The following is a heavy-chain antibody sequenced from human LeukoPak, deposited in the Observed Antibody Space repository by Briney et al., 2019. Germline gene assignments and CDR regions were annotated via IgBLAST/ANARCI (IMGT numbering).Heavy chain of an antibody. V-gene: IGHV3-30*18. CDR2: ISYDGSNK. Sequence: GGSLRLSCAASGFTFSSYGMHWVRQAPGKGLEWVAVISYDGSNKYYADSVKGRFTIPRDNSKNTLYLQMNSLRAEDTAVYYCAKDHSSSSLDYWGQGTLVTVSS. CDR1: GFTFSSYG. J-gene: IGHJ4*02. CDR3: AKDHSSSSLDY. D-gene: IGHD6-6*01.